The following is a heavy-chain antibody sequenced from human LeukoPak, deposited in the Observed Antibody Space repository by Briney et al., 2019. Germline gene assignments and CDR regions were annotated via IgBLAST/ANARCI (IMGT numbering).Heavy chain of an antibody. CDR3: ARDNPYGSGTDY. J-gene: IGHJ4*02. V-gene: IGHV4-4*07. CDR1: GGSISSYY. CDR2: IYTSGST. D-gene: IGHD3-10*01. Sequence: SEALSLTCTVSGGSISSYYWSWIRQPAGKGLEWIGRIYTSGSTNYNPSLRSRVTMSVDTSKNQFSLKMRSVTAADTAVYYCARDNPYGSGTDYWGQGTLVTVSS.